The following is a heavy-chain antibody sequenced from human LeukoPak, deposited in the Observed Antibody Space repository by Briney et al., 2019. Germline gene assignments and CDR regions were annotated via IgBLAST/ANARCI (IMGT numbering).Heavy chain of an antibody. CDR3: ARGSTYYDSSGQVPFDY. CDR2: ISYDGSNK. D-gene: IGHD3-22*01. J-gene: IGHJ4*02. V-gene: IGHV3-30-3*01. CDR1: GFTFSSYA. Sequence: GGSLRLSCAASGFTFSSYAMHWVRQAPGKGLGGGEVISYDGSNKYYADSVKGRFTISRDNSKNTLYLQMNSLRAEDTAVYYCARGSTYYDSSGQVPFDYWGQGTLVTVSS.